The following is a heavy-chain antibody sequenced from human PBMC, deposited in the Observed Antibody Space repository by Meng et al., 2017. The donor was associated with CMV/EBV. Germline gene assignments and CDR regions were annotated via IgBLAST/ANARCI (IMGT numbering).Heavy chain of an antibody. J-gene: IGHJ4*02. CDR3: TGAPPYDYVWGSYRYMPDPFFY. CDR2: INPTSGGT. V-gene: IGHV1-2*02. D-gene: IGHD3-16*02. CDR1: CYY. Sequence: CYYMRWVRQRPGQELGWMRWINPTSGGTSYAQRYQGRVTMTRDTSISTAYMELSGLRSDDTAVYYCTGAPPYDYVWGSYRYMPDPFFYWGQGTLVTVSS.